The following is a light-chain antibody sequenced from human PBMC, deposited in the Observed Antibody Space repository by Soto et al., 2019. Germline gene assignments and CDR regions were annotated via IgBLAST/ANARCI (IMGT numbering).Light chain of an antibody. CDR2: DVS. CDR1: SSDVGGYNY. CDR3: SSYTSSNTL. Sequence: QSVLTQPASVSGSPGQSITISCTGTSSDVGGYNYVSWYQQHPGKAPKLMIFDVSYRPSGVSNRFSGSKSGNTASLTISGLQAEDEADYYCSSYTSSNTLFGGGTQLTVL. J-gene: IGLJ7*01. V-gene: IGLV2-14*01.